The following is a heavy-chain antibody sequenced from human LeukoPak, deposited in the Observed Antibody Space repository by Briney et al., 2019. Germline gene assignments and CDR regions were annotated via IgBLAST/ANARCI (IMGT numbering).Heavy chain of an antibody. Sequence: PGGSLRLSYTTSQFNFNKFGMTWVRQAPGKGLEWVSAISGRGGSTYYADSVKGRFTISRDNSKSTLYLQMNSLRAEDTAVYYCAKEGGYFDWNSKGNEGYYWGQGTLVTVSS. CDR3: AKEGGYFDWNSKGNEGYY. V-gene: IGHV3-23*01. J-gene: IGHJ4*02. CDR1: QFNFNKFG. CDR2: ISGRGGST. D-gene: IGHD3-9*01.